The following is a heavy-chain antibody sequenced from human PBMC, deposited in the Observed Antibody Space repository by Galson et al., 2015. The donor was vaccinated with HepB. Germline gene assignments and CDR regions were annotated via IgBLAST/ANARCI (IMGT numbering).Heavy chain of an antibody. CDR3: ARLARSFVAVPAAIDAFDI. CDR2: IYPGGSDT. D-gene: IGHD2-2*02. Sequence: QSGAEVKKPGESLKISCKGSGYSFTNYWIGWVRQMPGKGLEWMGIIYPGGSDTRYSPSFQGQVTISADKSISTAYLQWSSLKASDTAMYYCARLARSFVAVPAAIDAFDIWGQGTMVTVSS. CDR1: GYSFTNYW. V-gene: IGHV5-51*01. J-gene: IGHJ3*02.